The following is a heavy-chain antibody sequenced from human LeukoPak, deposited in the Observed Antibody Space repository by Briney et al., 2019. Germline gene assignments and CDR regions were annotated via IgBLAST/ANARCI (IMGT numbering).Heavy chain of an antibody. CDR2: LSYDGNYK. CDR1: GFTFSSYG. V-gene: IGHV3-30*03. CDR3: ARYAEYAVSTPCY. D-gene: IGHD2-8*01. J-gene: IGHJ4*02. Sequence: PGGSLRLSCAASGFTFSSYGMHWVRQAPGKGLEWVAVLSYDGNYKYYADSVKGRFALSRDNSENTLYLQMNSLRAEDTAVYYCARYAEYAVSTPCYWGQGTLVTVSA.